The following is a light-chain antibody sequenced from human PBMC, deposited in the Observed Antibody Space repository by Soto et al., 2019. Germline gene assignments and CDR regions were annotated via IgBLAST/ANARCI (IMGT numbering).Light chain of an antibody. J-gene: IGLJ1*01. CDR2: GNT. V-gene: IGLV1-44*01. CDR1: TSNIGGST. Sequence: QSVLTQPPSASGTPGQRVTISCSGSTSNIGGSTVSWYQQFPGAAPKLLIYGNTQRPLGVPVRFSASKSDTSASLAISGLQSEDADDYYCATWNARVFVFGIGTKVTGL. CDR3: ATWNARVFV.